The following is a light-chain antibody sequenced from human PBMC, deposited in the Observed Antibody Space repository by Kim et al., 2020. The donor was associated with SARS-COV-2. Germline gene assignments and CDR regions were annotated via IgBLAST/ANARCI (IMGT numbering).Light chain of an antibody. Sequence: QSALTQPASVSGSPGQSISISCTGASSDVGTYNLVSWYQQLPGKTPKLIIFEVSRRPSGISNRFSGSKSGNTDSLTISGLQAEDEADYYCSSYAGSDTFLLFGGGTQLTVL. CDR2: EVS. CDR1: SSDVGTYNL. J-gene: IGLJ2*01. CDR3: SSYAGSDTFLL. V-gene: IGLV2-23*02.